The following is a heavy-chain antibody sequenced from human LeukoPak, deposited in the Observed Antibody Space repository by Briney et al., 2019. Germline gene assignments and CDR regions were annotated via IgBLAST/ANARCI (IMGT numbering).Heavy chain of an antibody. CDR3: ASPYYDFWSGNSHFDY. Sequence: ASVKVSCKASGGTFSSYAISWVRQAPGQGLEWMGRIIPIFGTANYAQKFQGRVTITTDESTSTAYMELSSLRSEDTAVYYCASPYYDFWSGNSHFDYWGQGTLVTVSS. CDR2: IIPIFGTA. CDR1: GGTFSSYA. V-gene: IGHV1-69*05. D-gene: IGHD3-3*01. J-gene: IGHJ4*02.